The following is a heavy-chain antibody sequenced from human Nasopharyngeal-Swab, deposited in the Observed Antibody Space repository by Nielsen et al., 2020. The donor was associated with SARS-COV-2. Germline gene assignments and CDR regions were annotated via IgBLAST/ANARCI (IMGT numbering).Heavy chain of an antibody. V-gene: IGHV1-8*01. D-gene: IGHD3-22*01. Sequence: ASVKVSCKASGYTFTSYDINWVRQATGQGLEWMGWMNTNSGNTGYAQKFQGRVTMTRNTSISTAYMELSSLRSEDTAVYYCARGRSITMIVVVITTEWYYYMDVWGKGTTVTVSS. CDR2: MNTNSGNT. CDR3: ARGRSITMIVVVITTEWYYYMDV. CDR1: GYTFTSYD. J-gene: IGHJ6*03.